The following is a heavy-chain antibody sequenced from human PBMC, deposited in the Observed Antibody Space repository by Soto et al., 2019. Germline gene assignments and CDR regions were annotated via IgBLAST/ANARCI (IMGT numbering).Heavy chain of an antibody. J-gene: IGHJ4*02. CDR3: ARETGAVTTYPGYFDY. Sequence: SETLSLTCTVSGGSISSYYWSWIRQPPGKGLEWIGYIYYSGSTNYNPSLKSRVTISVDTSKNQFSLKLSSVTAADTAVYYCARETGAVTTYPGYFDYWGQGTLVTVSS. CDR1: GGSISSYY. CDR2: IYYSGST. D-gene: IGHD4-17*01. V-gene: IGHV4-59*01.